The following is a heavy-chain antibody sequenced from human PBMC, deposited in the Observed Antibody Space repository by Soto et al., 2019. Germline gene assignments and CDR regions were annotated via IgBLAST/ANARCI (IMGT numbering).Heavy chain of an antibody. CDR3: ARGVNYYDSSGSSWFDP. CDR2: IYHTGTT. Sequence: SETLSLTFTVSGGSINSGGYSWTWIRQPPGKGLEWIGFIYHTGTTYYNPSLKSRVTISVDRSKNQFSLKLNSVTAADTAVYNCARGVNYYDSSGSSWFDPWGQGALVTVSS. D-gene: IGHD3-22*01. CDR1: GGSINSGGYS. J-gene: IGHJ5*02. V-gene: IGHV4-30-2*01.